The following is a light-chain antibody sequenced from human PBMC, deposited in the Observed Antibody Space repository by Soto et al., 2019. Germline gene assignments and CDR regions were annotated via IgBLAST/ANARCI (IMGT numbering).Light chain of an antibody. Sequence: EVVMTQSPATLSVSPGDRVTFSCRASQTVSTHVAWYQQKPGQPPRLLIYGASTRATGVPARFSGGGSGTEFTLTISRLEPEDFAVFYCQQYGSSPRFGPGTKVDIK. J-gene: IGKJ3*01. V-gene: IGKV3-15*01. CDR1: QTVSTH. CDR2: GAS. CDR3: QQYGSSPR.